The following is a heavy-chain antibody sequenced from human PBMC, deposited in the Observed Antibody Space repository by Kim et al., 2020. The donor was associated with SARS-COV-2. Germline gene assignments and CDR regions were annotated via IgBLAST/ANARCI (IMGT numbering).Heavy chain of an antibody. CDR3: ARVTGYYDSNTYYPYFDY. D-gene: IGHD3-22*01. CDR2: IISIFGTA. V-gene: IGHV1-69*13. CDR1: GGTFSTYA. Sequence: SVKVSCKASGGTFSTYAITWVRQAPGQGLEWMGGIISIFGTANYAQKFQGRVTITADESTSTAYMELRSLRSEDTAVYYCARVTGYYDSNTYYPYFDYWGQGTLVTVSS. J-gene: IGHJ4*02.